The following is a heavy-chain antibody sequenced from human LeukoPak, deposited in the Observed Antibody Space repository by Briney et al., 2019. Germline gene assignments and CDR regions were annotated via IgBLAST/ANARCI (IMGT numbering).Heavy chain of an antibody. Sequence: AGGSLRLSYAASGFTVSSNYMSWVRQAPGKGLEWVSVIYSGGSTYYADSVKGRFTISRDNSKNTLYLQMNSLRAEDTAVYYCARDNDYSGWFDPWGRGTLVTVSS. CDR2: IYSGGST. D-gene: IGHD4-11*01. CDR1: GFTVSSNY. J-gene: IGHJ5*02. CDR3: ARDNDYSGWFDP. V-gene: IGHV3-66*02.